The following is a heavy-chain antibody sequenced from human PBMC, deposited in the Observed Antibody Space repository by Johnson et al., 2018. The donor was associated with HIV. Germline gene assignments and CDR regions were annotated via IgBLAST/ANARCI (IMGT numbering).Heavy chain of an antibody. CDR3: ARAIAAAGTVGVDAFDI. J-gene: IGHJ3*02. CDR2: IKQDGSEK. D-gene: IGHD6-13*01. Sequence: MQLVESGGGVVQPGRSLRLSCAASGFSFSSFGMYWVRQAPGKGLEWVANIKQDGSEKYHVDSVKGRFTISRDNAKNSLYLQMNSLRAEDTAVYYCARAIAAAGTVGVDAFDIWGQGTMVTVSS. V-gene: IGHV3-7*02. CDR1: GFSFSSFG.